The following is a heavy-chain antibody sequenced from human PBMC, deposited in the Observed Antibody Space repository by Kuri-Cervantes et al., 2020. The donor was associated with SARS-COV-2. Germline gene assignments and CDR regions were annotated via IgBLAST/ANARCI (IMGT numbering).Heavy chain of an antibody. CDR3: AILYWNDGNWFDP. Sequence: GGSLRLSCKASGYTFTGYYMHWVRQAPGQGLEWMGWINPNSGGTNYAQKFQGRVTMTRDTSISTAYMELSRLRSDDTAVYYCAILYWNDGNWFDPWGQGTLVTVSS. D-gene: IGHD1-1*01. CDR2: INPNSGGT. V-gene: IGHV1-2*02. J-gene: IGHJ5*02. CDR1: GYTFTGYY.